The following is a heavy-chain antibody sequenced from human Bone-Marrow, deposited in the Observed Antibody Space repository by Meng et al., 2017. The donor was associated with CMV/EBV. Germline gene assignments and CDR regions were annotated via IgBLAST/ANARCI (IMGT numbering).Heavy chain of an antibody. CDR1: GYTFTSYD. D-gene: IGHD2-2*02. V-gene: IGHV1-8*01. J-gene: IGHJ6*02. Sequence: ASVKVSCKASGYTFTSYDINWVRQATGQGLEWMGWMNPNSGNTGYAQKFQGRVTMTRNTPISTAYMEMSSLRSEDTAVYYCARGEVVVVVVPAAIRTEHYYYYGMDVWGQGTTVTVSS. CDR2: MNPNSGNT. CDR3: ARGEVVVVVVPAAIRTEHYYYYGMDV.